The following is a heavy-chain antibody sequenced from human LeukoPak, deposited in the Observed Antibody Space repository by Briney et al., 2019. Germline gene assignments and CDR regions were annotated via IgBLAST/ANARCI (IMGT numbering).Heavy chain of an antibody. D-gene: IGHD3-10*01. CDR1: GFTFSTYP. CDR3: ARDPRSGSGSYVEAGS. V-gene: IGHV3-30*04. J-gene: IGHJ5*02. Sequence: GGSLRLSCAASGFTFSTYPLPWVRQAPGKGLEGVSVISFDGRDKYYADSVKGRFTISRDNSEKTVYLEMNSLRVEDTAVYYCARDPRSGSGSYVEAGSWGQGTLVTVSS. CDR2: ISFDGRDK.